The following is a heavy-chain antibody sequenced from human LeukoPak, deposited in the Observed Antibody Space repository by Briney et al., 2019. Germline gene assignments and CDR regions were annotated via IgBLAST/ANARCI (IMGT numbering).Heavy chain of an antibody. CDR2: IKQDGSEK. CDR1: GFTLSSYW. CDR3: ARRYGPLFQYYFDY. J-gene: IGHJ4*02. V-gene: IGHV3-7*01. Sequence: GGSLRLSCAASGFTLSSYWMSWVRQAPGKGLEWVANIKQDGSEKYYVDSVKGRFTISRDNAKNSLYLQMNSLRAEDTAVYYCARRYGPLFQYYFDYWGQGTLVTVSS. D-gene: IGHD5-18*01.